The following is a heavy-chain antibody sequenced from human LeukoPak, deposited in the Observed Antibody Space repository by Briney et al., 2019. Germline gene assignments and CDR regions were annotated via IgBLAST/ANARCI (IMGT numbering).Heavy chain of an antibody. V-gene: IGHV4-34*01. J-gene: IGHJ4*02. CDR3: ARGSGLLYYFDY. CDR1: GGSFSGYY. D-gene: IGHD2-21*01. Sequence: SETLSLTCAVYGGSFSGYYWSWIRQPPGKGLEWIGEIYHSGNINSNPSLTSRVTISLDESKNQFSLKVTSVTAADTAVYYCARGSGLLYYFDYWGQGTLVTVSS. CDR2: IYHSGNI.